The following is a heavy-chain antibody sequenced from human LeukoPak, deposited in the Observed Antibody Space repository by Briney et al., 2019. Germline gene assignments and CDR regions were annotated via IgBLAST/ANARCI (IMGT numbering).Heavy chain of an antibody. D-gene: IGHD5-24*01. CDR1: GGSISSYY. V-gene: IGHV4-59*01. Sequence: SETLSLTCTVSGGSISSYYWSWIRHPPGKGLEWIGYIYYSGSTNYNPSLKSRVTISVDTSKNQFSLKLSSVTAADTAVYYCASGRRDGYNRYDAFDIWGQGTMVTVSS. CDR2: IYYSGST. CDR3: ASGRRDGYNRYDAFDI. J-gene: IGHJ3*02.